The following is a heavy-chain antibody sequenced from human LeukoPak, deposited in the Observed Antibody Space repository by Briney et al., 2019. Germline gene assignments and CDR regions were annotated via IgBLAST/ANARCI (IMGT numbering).Heavy chain of an antibody. J-gene: IGHJ6*02. CDR3: ARGGGDYYDSSFYYYYGMDV. Sequence: GASVKVSCKASGYTFTSYGISWVRQAPGQGLEWMGWISAYNGNTNYAQKLQGRVTMTTDTSTSTAYMELRSLRSDDTAVYYCARGGGDYYDSSFYYYYGMDVWGQGTTVTVSS. CDR2: ISAYNGNT. D-gene: IGHD3-22*01. CDR1: GYTFTSYG. V-gene: IGHV1-18*01.